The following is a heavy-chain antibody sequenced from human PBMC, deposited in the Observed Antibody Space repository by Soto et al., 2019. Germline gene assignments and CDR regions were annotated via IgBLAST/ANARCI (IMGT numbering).Heavy chain of an antibody. CDR1: GYSISSGYY. CDR3: TRRGSSGTPVDY. Sequence: SETLSLTCGVSGYSISSGYYWGWIRQPPGKGLEWIGNIYHSGSTHYNPALKSRVTISVDTSKNQFSLKLKSVTAADTAVYYCTRRGSSGTPVDYWGQGTLVTV. D-gene: IGHD1-26*01. CDR2: IYHSGST. V-gene: IGHV4-38-2*01. J-gene: IGHJ4*02.